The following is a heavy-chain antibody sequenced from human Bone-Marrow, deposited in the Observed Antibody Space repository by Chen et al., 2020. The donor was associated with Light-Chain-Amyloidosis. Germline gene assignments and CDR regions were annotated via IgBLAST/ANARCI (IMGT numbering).Heavy chain of an antibody. CDR1: GYTFPNYW. CDR3: ARRRDGYNFDY. CDR2: IYPDDADA. J-gene: IGHJ4*02. V-gene: IGHV5-51*01. Sequence: EVQLEQSGPEVKKPGESLKISCKGSGYTFPNYWIGWVRQMPGKGLEWMGVIYPDDADARYSPSLEGQVTISAEKSITTAYLQWRSLKASDTAMYYCARRRDGYNFDYWGQGTLVTVSS. D-gene: IGHD5-12*01.